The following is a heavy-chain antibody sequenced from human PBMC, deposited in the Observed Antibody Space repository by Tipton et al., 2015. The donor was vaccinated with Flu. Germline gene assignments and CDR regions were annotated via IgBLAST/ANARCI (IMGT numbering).Heavy chain of an antibody. J-gene: IGHJ4*02. Sequence: SLRLSCAASGFTFSSYEMNWVRQAPGKGLEWVSYISSSGSTIYYAGSVKGRFTISRDNAKNSLYLQMNSLRAEDTAVYYCARADTAMVTYYFDYWGQGTLVTVSS. D-gene: IGHD5-18*01. CDR1: GFTFSSYE. CDR2: ISSSGSTI. CDR3: ARADTAMVTYYFDY. V-gene: IGHV3-48*03.